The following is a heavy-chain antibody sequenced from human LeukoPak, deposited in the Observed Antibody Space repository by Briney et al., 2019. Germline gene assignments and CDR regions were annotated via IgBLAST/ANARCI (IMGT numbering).Heavy chain of an antibody. J-gene: IGHJ4*02. CDR2: ISYDGSNK. CDR3: AKIIAAAGNFDY. Sequence: GGSLRLSCAASGFTFSTYAMNWVRQAPGKGLEWVAVISYDGSNKYYADSVKGRFTISRDNSKNTLYLQMNSLRAEDTAVYYCAKIIAAAGNFDYWGQGTLVTVSS. D-gene: IGHD6-13*01. CDR1: GFTFSTYA. V-gene: IGHV3-30*01.